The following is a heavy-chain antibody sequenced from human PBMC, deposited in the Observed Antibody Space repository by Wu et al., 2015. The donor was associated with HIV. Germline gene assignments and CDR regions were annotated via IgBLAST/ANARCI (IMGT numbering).Heavy chain of an antibody. CDR3: ARARPHCDTTTCYHNYYMDV. V-gene: IGHV4-59*11. D-gene: IGHD2-2*01. Sequence: QVQLQESGPGLVKLSETLSLTCTVSGDSIGSHYWNWIRQSPGKELEWIGLIFHSGSTIHNPSLKSRLTMSVDTSKNQFSLKLGSVTAADTAVYFCARARPHCDTTTCYHNYYMDVWGKGTAVTVSS. CDR1: GDSIGSHY. CDR2: IFHSGST. J-gene: IGHJ6*03.